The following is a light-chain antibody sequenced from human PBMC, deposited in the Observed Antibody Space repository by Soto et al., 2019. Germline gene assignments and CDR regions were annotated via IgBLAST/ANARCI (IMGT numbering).Light chain of an antibody. CDR2: SNN. CDR3: AAWDATLNSL. J-gene: IGLJ2*01. CDR1: SSNIGSNT. V-gene: IGLV1-44*01. Sequence: QSVLTQPPSASGTPGQRVTISCSGSSSNIGSNTVNWYQQVPGTAPKLLIYSNNQRPSGVPDRFSGSKSGTSASLAISGLQSADEADYYCAAWDATLNSLFGGGTKLTVL.